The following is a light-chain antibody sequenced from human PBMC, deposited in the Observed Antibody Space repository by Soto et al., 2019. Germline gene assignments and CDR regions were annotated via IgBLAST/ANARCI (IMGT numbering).Light chain of an antibody. V-gene: IGLV2-8*01. CDR3: NSNAGSNNWV. CDR2: EVS. CDR1: SSDVGGYNY. Sequence: QSVLTQPASVSGSPGQSITISCTGTSSDVGGYNYVSWYQQHPGKAPKLMIYEVSKRPSGVPDRFSGSKSGNTASLTVSGHQAEDEADYYCNSNAGSNNWVFGGGTKLTVL. J-gene: IGLJ3*02.